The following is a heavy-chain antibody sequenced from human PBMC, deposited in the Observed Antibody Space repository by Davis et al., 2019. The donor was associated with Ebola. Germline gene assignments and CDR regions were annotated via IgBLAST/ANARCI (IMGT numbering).Heavy chain of an antibody. D-gene: IGHD3-22*01. V-gene: IGHV3-9*01. CDR1: GFTFDDYA. CDR3: AKGDRYYYDSSGYYGDYFDY. CDR2: ISWNSGSI. Sequence: SLKISCAASGFTFDDYAVHWVRQAPGKGLEWVSGISWNSGSIGYADSVKGRFTISRDNAKNSLYLQMNSLRAEDTALYYCAKGDRYYYDSSGYYGDYFDYWGQGTLVTVSS. J-gene: IGHJ4*02.